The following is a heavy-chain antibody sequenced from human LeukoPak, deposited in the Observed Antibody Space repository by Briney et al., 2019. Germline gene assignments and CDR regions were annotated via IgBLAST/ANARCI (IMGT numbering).Heavy chain of an antibody. CDR1: GFTFTSYP. V-gene: IGHV3-48*03. CDR2: ISGSDNTR. J-gene: IGHJ3*02. D-gene: IGHD6-13*01. Sequence: SGGSLRLSCAASGFTFTSYPIDWVRQAPGRGLEWVSYISGSDNTRSYADSVKGRFTISRDNAKRSLSLHMNSLRAEDTAVYYCSRRAEAGHLNDFDIWSQGTLITVSS. CDR3: SRRAEAGHLNDFDI.